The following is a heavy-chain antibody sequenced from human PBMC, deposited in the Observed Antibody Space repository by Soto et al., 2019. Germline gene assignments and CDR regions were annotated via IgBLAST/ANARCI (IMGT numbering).Heavy chain of an antibody. V-gene: IGHV1-3*05. CDR3: ARSIVVVTALDY. CDR2: INAGNGNT. D-gene: IGHD2-21*02. CDR1: GYTFTSYA. Sequence: QFQFVQSGAEEKKPGASVRVSGKASGYTFTSYAMHWVRQAPGQRLEWMGWINAGNGNTKYSQKFQGRVTITRDTSASTAYMELSSLRSEDTAVYYCARSIVVVTALDYWGQGTLVTVSS. J-gene: IGHJ4*02.